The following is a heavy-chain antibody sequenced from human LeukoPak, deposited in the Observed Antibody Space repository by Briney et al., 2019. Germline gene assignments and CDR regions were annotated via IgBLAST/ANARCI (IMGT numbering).Heavy chain of an antibody. Sequence: ASVKVSCKASGYTFTGYYMHWVRQAPGQGLEWLGWINPNSGGTNYAQKFQGWVTMTRDTSISTAYMELSRLRSDDTAVYYCARVDTAMVFDYWGQGTLVTVSS. D-gene: IGHD5-18*01. CDR1: GYTFTGYY. V-gene: IGHV1-2*04. CDR2: INPNSGGT. J-gene: IGHJ4*02. CDR3: ARVDTAMVFDY.